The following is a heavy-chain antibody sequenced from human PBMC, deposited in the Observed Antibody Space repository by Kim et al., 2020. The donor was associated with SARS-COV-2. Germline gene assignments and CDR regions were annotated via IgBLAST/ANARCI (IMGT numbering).Heavy chain of an antibody. V-gene: IGHV3-21*01. D-gene: IGHD3-10*02. J-gene: IGHJ4*02. CDR3: ARDRLGSGSLDY. Sequence: YYADSVKGRFTISRDNAKNSLYLQMNSLRAEDTAVYYCARDRLGSGSLDYWGQGTLVTVSS.